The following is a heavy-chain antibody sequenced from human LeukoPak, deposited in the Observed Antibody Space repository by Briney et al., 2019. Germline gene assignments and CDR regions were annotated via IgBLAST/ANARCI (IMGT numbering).Heavy chain of an antibody. CDR2: ISSGSSYI. D-gene: IGHD4/OR15-4a*01. CDR3: ARYGGNAFDV. V-gene: IGHV3-21*01. Sequence: GRSLRLSCAASGFTFSSYIMNSVRQAAGKRLEWVSSISSGSSYIYYAKTVKGRFTISRDNAKNSLYLQMNSLRAEDTALYYCARYGGNAFDVWGQGTMVTVSS. J-gene: IGHJ3*01. CDR1: GFTFSSYI.